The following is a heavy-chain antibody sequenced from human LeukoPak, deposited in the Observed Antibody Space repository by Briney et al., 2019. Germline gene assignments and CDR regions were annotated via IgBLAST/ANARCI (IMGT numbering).Heavy chain of an antibody. CDR3: AKGSHRFGPSYSSGWHNFDY. V-gene: IGHV3-30*02. CDR1: GFTFSSYG. J-gene: IGHJ4*02. Sequence: PGGSLRLSCAASGFTFSSYGMHWVRQVPGKGLEWVAFIRYDGSNKYYADSVKGRFTISRDNSKNTLYLQMNSLRAEDTAVYYCAKGSHRFGPSYSSGWHNFDYWGQGTLVTVSS. D-gene: IGHD6-19*01. CDR2: IRYDGSNK.